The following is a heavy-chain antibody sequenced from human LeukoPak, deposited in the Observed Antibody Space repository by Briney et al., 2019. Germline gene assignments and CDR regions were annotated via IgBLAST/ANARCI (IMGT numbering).Heavy chain of an antibody. J-gene: IGHJ4*02. Sequence: SGTLSLTCTVSGGSVSSGSYYWSWIRQPPGKGLEWIGYIYYSGSTNYNPSLKSRVTISVDTSKNQFSLKLSSVTAADTAVYYCARDDPGGIIDYWGQGTLVTVSS. V-gene: IGHV4-61*01. CDR2: IYYSGST. D-gene: IGHD4-23*01. CDR3: ARDDPGGIIDY. CDR1: GGSVSSGSYY.